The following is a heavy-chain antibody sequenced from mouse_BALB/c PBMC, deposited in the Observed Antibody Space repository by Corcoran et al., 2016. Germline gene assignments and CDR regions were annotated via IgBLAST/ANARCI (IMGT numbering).Heavy chain of an antibody. V-gene: IGHV14-3*02. D-gene: IGHD4-1*01. CDR3: ANWDWYFDV. J-gene: IGHJ1*01. CDR1: GLHIKDTY. CDR2: LDPANGNT. Sequence: EVQLQQSGAELVKPWASVMPSCAASGLHIKDTYMHWVKQRPEQGLERIGRLDPANGNTKYDPKFQGKATITVDTSSNTAYLQLSSLTSEDTAVYYCANWDWYFDVWGAGTTVNVSS.